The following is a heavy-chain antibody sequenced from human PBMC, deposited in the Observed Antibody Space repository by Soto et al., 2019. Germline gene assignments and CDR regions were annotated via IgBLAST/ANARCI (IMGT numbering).Heavy chain of an antibody. Sequence: SETLSLTCTVSGGSISSSSYYWGWIRQPPGKGLEWIGSIYYSGSTYYNPSLKSRVTISVDTSKNQFSLKLSSVTAADTAVYYCASCSSSWYADYWGQGTLVTVSS. J-gene: IGHJ4*02. CDR3: ASCSSSWYADY. D-gene: IGHD6-13*01. CDR1: GGSISSSSYY. CDR2: IYYSGST. V-gene: IGHV4-39*01.